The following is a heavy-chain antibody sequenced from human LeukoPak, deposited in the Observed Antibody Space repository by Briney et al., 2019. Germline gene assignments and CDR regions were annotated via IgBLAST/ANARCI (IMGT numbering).Heavy chain of an antibody. CDR3: ARTWFGGFDY. D-gene: IGHD3-16*01. CDR2: INHSGST. V-gene: IGHV4-34*01. Sequence: SETLSLTCAVYGGSFSGYYWSWIRQPPGKGLEWIGEINHSGSTNYNPSLKSRVTISVDTSKNQFSLKLSSVTAADTAVYYCARTWFGGFDYWGQGTLVTVSS. J-gene: IGHJ4*02. CDR1: GGSFSGYY.